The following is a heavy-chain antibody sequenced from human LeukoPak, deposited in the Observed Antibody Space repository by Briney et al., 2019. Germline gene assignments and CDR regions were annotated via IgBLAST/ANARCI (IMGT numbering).Heavy chain of an antibody. CDR3: AKATYSNYEGRSGDYFDY. Sequence: PGGSLRLSCAASGFTFSSYAMSWVRQAPGKGLEWVSAISGSGGSTYYADSVKGRFTISRDNSKNTLYLQMNSLRAEDTAVYYCAKATYSNYEGRSGDYFDYWGQGTLVTVSS. D-gene: IGHD4-11*01. J-gene: IGHJ4*02. V-gene: IGHV3-23*01. CDR1: GFTFSSYA. CDR2: ISGSGGST.